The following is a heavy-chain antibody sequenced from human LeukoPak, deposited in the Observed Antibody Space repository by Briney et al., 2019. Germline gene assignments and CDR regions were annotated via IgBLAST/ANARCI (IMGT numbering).Heavy chain of an antibody. D-gene: IGHD2-2*01. Sequence: GGSLRLSCAASGFTFSDYWMTWVRQAPGKGLEWVADIKPDGGEKYYVDSVKGRFTISRDNAKNSLYLQLNSLRAEDTAVYYCARGAPYCSPTSCIGLDYWGQGTLVAVSS. J-gene: IGHJ4*02. V-gene: IGHV3-7*01. CDR2: IKPDGGEK. CDR1: GFTFSDYW. CDR3: ARGAPYCSPTSCIGLDY.